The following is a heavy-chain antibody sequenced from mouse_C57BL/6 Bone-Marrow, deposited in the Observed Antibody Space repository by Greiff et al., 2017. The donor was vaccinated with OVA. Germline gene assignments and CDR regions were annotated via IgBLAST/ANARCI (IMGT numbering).Heavy chain of an antibody. CDR1: GYSFTGYY. V-gene: IGHV1-42*01. Sequence: EVQLQQSGPELVKPGASVKISCKASGYSFTGYYMNWVKQSPEKSLEWIGEINPSTGGTTYNQKFKAKATLTVDKSSSTAYMQLKSLTSEDSAVYYCAREGSNYDYAMDYWGQGTSVTVSS. J-gene: IGHJ4*01. CDR3: AREGSNYDYAMDY. CDR2: INPSTGGT. D-gene: IGHD2-5*01.